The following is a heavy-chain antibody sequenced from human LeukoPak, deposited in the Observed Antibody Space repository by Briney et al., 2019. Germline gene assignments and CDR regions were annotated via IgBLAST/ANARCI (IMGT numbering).Heavy chain of an antibody. CDR3: ARANPPRYYYGMDV. J-gene: IGHJ6*02. V-gene: IGHV4-30-4*01. D-gene: IGHD1-14*01. CDR1: GGSISSGDYY. CDR2: IYYSGST. Sequence: SQTLSLTCTVSGGSISSGDYYWSWIRQPPGRGLEWIEYIYYSGSTYYNPSLKSRVTISVDTSKNQFSLKLSSVTAADTAVYYCARANPPRYYYGMDVWGQGTTVTVSS.